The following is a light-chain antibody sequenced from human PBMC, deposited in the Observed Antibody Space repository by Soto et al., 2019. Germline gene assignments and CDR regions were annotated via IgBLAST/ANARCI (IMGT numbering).Light chain of an antibody. CDR3: SSHTSGSTRV. CDR1: FSDVGGYDY. CDR2: EVT. V-gene: IGLV2-14*01. J-gene: IGLJ1*01. Sequence: QCALTQPASVSGSPGQSIAISCTGTFSDVGGYDYVSWYQQHPDKAPKLMIYEVTKRPSGVSNRFSGSKPGNTASLTISGLQPEDEADYYCSSHTSGSTRVFGSGTKVTVL.